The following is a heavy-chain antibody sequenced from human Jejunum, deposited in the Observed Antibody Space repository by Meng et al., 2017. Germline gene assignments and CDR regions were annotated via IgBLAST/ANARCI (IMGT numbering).Heavy chain of an antibody. D-gene: IGHD2-15*01. J-gene: IGHJ5*02. CDR2: INPDSGGT. Sequence: QVQLVQSGAEVKKPGASVKVSCKASGYTFTGYYTHWVRQAPGQGLEWMGRINPDSGGTNFAQKFQGRVTMTRDTSISTAYMELSRLTSDDTAVYYCARAPDYSDNWFDPWGQGTLVTVSS. V-gene: IGHV1-2*06. CDR3: ARAPDYSDNWFDP. CDR1: GYTFTGYY.